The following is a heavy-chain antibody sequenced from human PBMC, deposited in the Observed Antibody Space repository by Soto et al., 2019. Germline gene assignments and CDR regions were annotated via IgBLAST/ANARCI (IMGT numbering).Heavy chain of an antibody. Sequence: GGSLRLSCAASGFTFSSYAMSWVRQAPGKGLEWASAISASGGSTYYADSVKGRFTISRDNSKNTLYLQMSSLRAEDTAVYYCAKAVTGTIRSFDIWGQGTMVTVSS. CDR1: GFTFSSYA. CDR2: ISASGGST. J-gene: IGHJ3*02. D-gene: IGHD1-7*01. CDR3: AKAVTGTIRSFDI. V-gene: IGHV3-23*01.